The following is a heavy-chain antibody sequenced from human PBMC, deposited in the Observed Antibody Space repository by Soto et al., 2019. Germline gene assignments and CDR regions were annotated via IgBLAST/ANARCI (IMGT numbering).Heavy chain of an antibody. CDR3: AKDRARFLEWSELDYYYYGMDV. Sequence: PGGSLRLSCAASGFTFSSYAMSWVRQAPGKGLEWVSAISGSGGSTYYADSVKGRFTISRDNSKNTLYLQMNSLRAEDTAVYYCAKDRARFLEWSELDYYYYGMDVWGQGTTVTVSS. V-gene: IGHV3-23*01. CDR1: GFTFSSYA. D-gene: IGHD3-3*01. CDR2: ISGSGGST. J-gene: IGHJ6*02.